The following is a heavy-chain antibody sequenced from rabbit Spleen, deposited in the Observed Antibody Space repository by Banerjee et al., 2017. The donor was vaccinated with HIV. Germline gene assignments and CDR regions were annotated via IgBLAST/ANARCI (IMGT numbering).Heavy chain of an antibody. CDR1: GFSLFSYW. Sequence: ESGGGLVQPEGSLTLTCKASGFSLFSYWMCWVRQAPGKGLELIGCIYAGDGSTDYANWVNGRFTISKTSSTVDLKMTSLTAADTATYFCARDKELDIWGYEFILWGPGTLVTVS. CDR2: IYAGDGST. CDR3: ARDKELDIWGYEFIL. V-gene: IGHV1S21*01. J-gene: IGHJ4*01. D-gene: IGHD3-1*01.